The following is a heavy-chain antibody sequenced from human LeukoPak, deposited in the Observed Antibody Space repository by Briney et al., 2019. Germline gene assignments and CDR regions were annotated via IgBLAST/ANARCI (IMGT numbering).Heavy chain of an antibody. CDR2: IIPIFGTA. Sequence: SVKVSCKSSGSTFGSYASSWVRQAAGQGVGWMGGIIPIFGTANYDQKFQGRVTITTDESTSTAYMELSSLKSEDTAVYYCARVSGLSSYSYYYMDVWGKGTTVTVSS. D-gene: IGHD3-10*01. V-gene: IGHV1-69*05. CDR1: GSTFGSYA. CDR3: ARVSGLSSYSYYYMDV. J-gene: IGHJ6*03.